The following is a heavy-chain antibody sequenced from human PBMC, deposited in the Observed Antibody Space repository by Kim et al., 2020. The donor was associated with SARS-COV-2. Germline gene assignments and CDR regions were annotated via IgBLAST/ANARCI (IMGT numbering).Heavy chain of an antibody. Sequence: ASVKVSCKASGYTFTSHYIHWVRQAPGQGLEWMGIINPSGGSTSYAQKFQGRVTMTRDTSTSTVYMEVSSLRSEDTAVYYCARDPRDILTGYYYYSYYSVDVWGEGAPVTVSS. V-gene: IGHV1-46*01. CDR2: INPSGGST. D-gene: IGHD3-9*01. J-gene: IGHJ6*03. CDR1: GYTFTSHY. CDR3: ARDPRDILTGYYYYSYYSVDV.